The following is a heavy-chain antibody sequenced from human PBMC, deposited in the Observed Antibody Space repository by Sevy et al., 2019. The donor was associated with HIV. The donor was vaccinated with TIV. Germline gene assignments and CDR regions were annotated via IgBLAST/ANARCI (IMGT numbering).Heavy chain of an antibody. CDR2: ISGSGGST. J-gene: IGHJ3*02. CDR3: AKDESKTALKAFDI. Sequence: GGSLRLSCAASGFTFSGYAMSWVRQAPGKGLEGVSAISGSGGSTYYGDSVKGRFTNSRDNSKNTLYLQMNSLRAEDTAVYYCAKDESKTALKAFDIWGQGTMVTVSS. CDR1: GFTFSGYA. V-gene: IGHV3-23*01.